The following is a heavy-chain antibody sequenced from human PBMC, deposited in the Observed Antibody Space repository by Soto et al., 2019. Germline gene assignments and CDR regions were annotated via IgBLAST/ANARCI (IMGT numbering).Heavy chain of an antibody. CDR1: GGSIITSNW. J-gene: IGHJ2*01. CDR2: ISHSGST. Sequence: QVQLKESSPGLVKPSGTLSLTCNISGGSIITSNWWSWVRQAPGKGLQWIGDISHSGSTNYNPSRKXRXSXXVNKPSNRFSLSLTSMTAADTTLYYCVRGRVAAGTDWDFEIWGRGSLVTVSS. D-gene: IGHD6-19*01. CDR3: VRGRVAAGTDWDFEI. V-gene: IGHV4-4*02.